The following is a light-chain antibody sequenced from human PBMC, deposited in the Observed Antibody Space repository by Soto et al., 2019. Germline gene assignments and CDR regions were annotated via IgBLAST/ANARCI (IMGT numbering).Light chain of an antibody. CDR3: QQYGSSRWT. V-gene: IGKV3-20*01. CDR2: GAS. Sequence: EIVLTQSPGTLSLSPGEGATLSCRASQSISSSYLAWYQHNRGQAPRLLIYGASTRAAGTPDRFSGSGSGTDFTLTISRLEPVDFAVYYCQQYGSSRWTFGQGTKVEI. CDR1: QSISSSY. J-gene: IGKJ1*01.